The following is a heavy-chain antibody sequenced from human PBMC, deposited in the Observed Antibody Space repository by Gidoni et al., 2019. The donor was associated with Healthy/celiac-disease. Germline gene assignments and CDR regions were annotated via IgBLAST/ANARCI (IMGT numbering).Heavy chain of an antibody. CDR1: GYTFTRYA. V-gene: IGHV1-3*01. CDR2: INAGNGNT. J-gene: IGHJ6*02. D-gene: IGHD3-9*01. CDR3: AREDYDILTGYDYYGMDV. Sequence: QVQLVQSGAEVKKPGASVKVSCKASGYTFTRYAMHWVRQAPGQRLECMGWINAGNGNTKYSQKFQGRVTITRDTSASTAYMELSSLRSEDTAVYYCAREDYDILTGYDYYGMDVWGQGTTVTVSS.